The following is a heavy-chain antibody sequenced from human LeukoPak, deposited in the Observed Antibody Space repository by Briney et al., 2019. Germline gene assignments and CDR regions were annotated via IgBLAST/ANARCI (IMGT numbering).Heavy chain of an antibody. V-gene: IGHV3-11*05. CDR1: GFTFSDYY. CDR3: ARAIAAAASYYFDY. Sequence: GGSLRLSCAASGFTFSDYYMSWIRQAPGKGLEWVSYTSSSSSYTNYADSVKGRFTISRDNAKNSLYLQMNSLRAEDTAVYYCARAIAAAASYYFDYWGQGTLVTVSS. J-gene: IGHJ4*02. D-gene: IGHD6-13*01. CDR2: TSSSSSYT.